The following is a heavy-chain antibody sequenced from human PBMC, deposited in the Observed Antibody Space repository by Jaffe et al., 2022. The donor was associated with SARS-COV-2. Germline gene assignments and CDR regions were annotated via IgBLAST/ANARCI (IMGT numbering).Heavy chain of an antibody. CDR1: GFSLTTTGVG. V-gene: IGHV2-5*02. CDR3: AHRRGGGGRFTFDY. CDR2: IYWDDDQ. J-gene: IGHJ4*02. D-gene: IGHD1-26*01. Sequence: QITLEESGPTSLKPTQTLTLTCTFSGFSLTTTGVGVGWIRQPPGKAPEWLALIYWDDDQHYNPSLASRLTIMKDTSKNQVVLIMTNMDPVDTATYYCAHRRGGGGRFTFDYWSQGTLVTVSS.